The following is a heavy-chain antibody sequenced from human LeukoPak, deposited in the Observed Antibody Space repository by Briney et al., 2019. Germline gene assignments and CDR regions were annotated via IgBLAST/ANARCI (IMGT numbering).Heavy chain of an antibody. Sequence: ASVKVSCKASGYIFTSYDINWVRQATGQGLEWMGWMNPNSGNTGYAQKFQGRVTMTRNTSISTAYMERSSLRSEDTAVYYCARDQGEDDSSGYYRLLWGQGTLVTVSS. CDR1: GYIFTSYD. J-gene: IGHJ4*02. CDR3: ARDQGEDDSSGYYRLL. D-gene: IGHD3-22*01. CDR2: MNPNSGNT. V-gene: IGHV1-8*01.